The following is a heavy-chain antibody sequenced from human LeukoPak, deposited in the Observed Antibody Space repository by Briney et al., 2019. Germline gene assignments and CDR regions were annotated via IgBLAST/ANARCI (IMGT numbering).Heavy chain of an antibody. CDR1: GFTFSNAW. Sequence: PGGSLRLSCAASGFTFSNAWMSWVRQAPGKGLEWVGRIKSKTDGGTTDYAAPVKGRFTISRDDSKNTLYLQMNSLKTEDTAVYCCTTDYDFWSGYSLWGQGTLVTVSS. CDR3: TTDYDFWSGYSL. CDR2: IKSKTDGGTT. D-gene: IGHD3-3*01. J-gene: IGHJ4*02. V-gene: IGHV3-15*01.